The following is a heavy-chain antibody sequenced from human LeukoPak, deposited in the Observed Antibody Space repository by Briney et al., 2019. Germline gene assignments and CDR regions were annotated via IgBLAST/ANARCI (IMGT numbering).Heavy chain of an antibody. D-gene: IGHD3-22*01. V-gene: IGHV4-34*01. CDR1: GGSFSGYY. J-gene: IGHJ4*02. Sequence: SETLSLTRAGYGGSFSGYYWSWIRQPPGKGLERIGEINHSGSTHYNPSLKSRVTISVDTSKSQFSLKLSSVTAADTAVYYCARASVHYYDSKGKRFDYWGQGTLVTVSS. CDR3: ARASVHYYDSKGKRFDY. CDR2: INHSGST.